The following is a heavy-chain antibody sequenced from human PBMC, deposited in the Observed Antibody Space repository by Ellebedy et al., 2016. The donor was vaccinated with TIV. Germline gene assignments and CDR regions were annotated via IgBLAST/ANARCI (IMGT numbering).Heavy chain of an antibody. V-gene: IGHV1-2*02. J-gene: IGHJ5*02. CDR2: INPDSGGT. CDR3: ARSISYAGWFDP. CDR1: GYTFTDYF. Sequence: AASVKVSCKASGYTFTDYFFHWVRQAPGQGLEWMGWINPDSGGTNFAQKFQGRVTMTRDTSTSTAYLELTRLRSDDTAVYFCARSISYAGWFDPWGQGTLVSVSS. D-gene: IGHD3-16*01.